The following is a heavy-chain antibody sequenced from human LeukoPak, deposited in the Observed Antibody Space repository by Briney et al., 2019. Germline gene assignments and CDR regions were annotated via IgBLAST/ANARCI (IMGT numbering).Heavy chain of an antibody. CDR2: INSDGSST. CDR3: AKDYVLDSSGWFHFDY. V-gene: IGHV3-74*01. CDR1: GFTFSSYW. D-gene: IGHD6-19*01. Sequence: PGGSLRLSCAASGFTFSSYWMHWVRQAPGKGLVWVSRINSDGSSTGYADSGKGRFTISRDNTKNTLYLQMNSLRAEDTAVYYCAKDYVLDSSGWFHFDYWGQGTLVTVSS. J-gene: IGHJ4*02.